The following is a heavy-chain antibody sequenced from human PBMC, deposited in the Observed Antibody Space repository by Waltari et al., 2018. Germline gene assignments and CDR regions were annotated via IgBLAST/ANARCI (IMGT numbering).Heavy chain of an antibody. CDR1: GGSISSGSYY. V-gene: IGHV4-61*02. Sequence: QVQLQESGPGLVKPSQTLSLTCTVSGGSISSGSYYWSWIRQPAGKGLEWIGRIYTSGSTNYNPSLKSRGTISVDTSKNQFSLKRSSVTAADTAVYYCAREVDTAMAAYFDYWGQGTLVTVSS. CDR3: AREVDTAMAAYFDY. J-gene: IGHJ4*02. D-gene: IGHD5-18*01. CDR2: IYTSGST.